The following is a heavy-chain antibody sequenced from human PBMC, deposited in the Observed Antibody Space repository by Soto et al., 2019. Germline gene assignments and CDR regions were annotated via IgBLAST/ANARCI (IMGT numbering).Heavy chain of an antibody. Sequence: SETLSLICTVSGGSISSYYWSWIRQPPGKGLEWIGYIYYSGSTNYNPSLKSRVTISVDTSKNQFSLKLSSVTAADTAVYYCARGYGSGSYYNEDWFDPWGQGTLVTVSS. CDR3: ARGYGSGSYYNEDWFDP. J-gene: IGHJ5*02. CDR1: GGSISSYY. D-gene: IGHD3-10*01. V-gene: IGHV4-59*01. CDR2: IYYSGST.